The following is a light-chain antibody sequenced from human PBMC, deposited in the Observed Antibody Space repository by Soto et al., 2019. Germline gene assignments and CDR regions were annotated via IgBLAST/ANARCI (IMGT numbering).Light chain of an antibody. J-gene: IGLJ1*01. CDR1: SSDVDGYNY. CDR2: EVN. Sequence: QSALTQPPSASGSPGQSVAISCTGTSSDVDGYNYVSWYQQHPGKAPKLMIYEVNKRPSGVPDRFSGSESGNTASLTVSGLQAEDEADYYCSSYAGSSNVFGTGTKLTVL. V-gene: IGLV2-8*01. CDR3: SSYAGSSNV.